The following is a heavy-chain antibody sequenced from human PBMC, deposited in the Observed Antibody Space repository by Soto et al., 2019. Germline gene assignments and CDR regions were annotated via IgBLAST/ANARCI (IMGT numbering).Heavy chain of an antibody. D-gene: IGHD6-13*01. Sequence: QVQLVESGGGVVQPGRSLRLSCAASGFTFSSYGMHWVRQAPGKGLEWVAVISYDGSNKYYADSVKGRFTISRDNSKNTLYLQMNSLRAEDTAVYYCANSMRARRIAAAGQPAEDFYYGMDVWGQGTTVTVSS. CDR1: GFTFSSYG. J-gene: IGHJ6*02. V-gene: IGHV3-30*18. CDR2: ISYDGSNK. CDR3: ANSMRARRIAAAGQPAEDFYYGMDV.